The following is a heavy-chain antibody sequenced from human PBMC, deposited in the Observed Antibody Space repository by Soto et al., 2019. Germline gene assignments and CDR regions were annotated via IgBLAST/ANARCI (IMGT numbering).Heavy chain of an antibody. CDR3: ATRSPAFDY. J-gene: IGHJ4*02. CDR1: GYTFTSYG. CDR2: ISTYKGNT. V-gene: IGHV1-18*01. Sequence: QVQLVQSGPEVKKPGASVKVSCKTSGYTFTSYGIAWVRQAPGQGLEWMGWISTYKGNTNYAQKFQGRVTMTTDTSTSTAYMELRSLRSDDTAVYYCATRSPAFDYWGQGSLVTVSS.